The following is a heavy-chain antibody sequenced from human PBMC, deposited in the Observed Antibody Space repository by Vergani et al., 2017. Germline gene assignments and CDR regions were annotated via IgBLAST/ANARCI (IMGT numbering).Heavy chain of an antibody. J-gene: IGHJ4*02. Sequence: EVHLLESGGGQVEAVGSLRLSCVASGFTFSNSAMSWVRQTSGKGLEWVSAISGHGDRTYYADSVKGRFTISRDNSKNTVYLQMNSLKAEDRATYYCAREERSNTSPFVGDWGQGTLVTV. CDR1: GFTFSNSA. V-gene: IGHV3-23*01. D-gene: IGHD2/OR15-2a*01. CDR3: AREERSNTSPFVGD. CDR2: ISGHGDRT.